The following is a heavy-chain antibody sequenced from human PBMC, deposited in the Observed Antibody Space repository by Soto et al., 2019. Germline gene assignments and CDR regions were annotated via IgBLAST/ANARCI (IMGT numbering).Heavy chain of an antibody. D-gene: IGHD3-10*01. V-gene: IGHV1-18*01. Sequence: ASVKVSCKASGYTFTSYGISWVRQAPGQGLEWMGWISAYNGNTNYAQKLQGRVTMTTDTSTSTAYMELRSLRSDDTAVYYCARDKFRVTMVRGVHGMDVWGQGTTVTVSS. CDR2: ISAYNGNT. CDR3: ARDKFRVTMVRGVHGMDV. CDR1: GYTFTSYG. J-gene: IGHJ6*02.